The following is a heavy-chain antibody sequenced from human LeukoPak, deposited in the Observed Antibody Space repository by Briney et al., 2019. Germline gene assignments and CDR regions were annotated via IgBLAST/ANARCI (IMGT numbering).Heavy chain of an antibody. J-gene: IGHJ3*02. V-gene: IGHV3-20*04. D-gene: IGHD3-22*01. CDR2: INWNGGST. CDR3: ARSSGYYHDAFDI. CDR1: GFTFDDYG. Sequence: PGGSLRLSCAASGFTFDDYGMSWVRQAPGKGLEWVSGINWNGGSTGYADSVKGRFTISRDNAKNTLYLQMNSLRAEDTAVYYCARSSGYYHDAFDIWGQGTMVTVSS.